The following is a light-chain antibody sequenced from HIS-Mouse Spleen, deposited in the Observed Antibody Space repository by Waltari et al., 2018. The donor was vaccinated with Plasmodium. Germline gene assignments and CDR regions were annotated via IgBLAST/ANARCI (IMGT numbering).Light chain of an antibody. Sequence: QSALTQPPSASRSPRHPATIPCPGISSYVGGYHSASWYQQPPGKAPKLMIYEVRKRPSGVPDRFSGSKSGNTASLTVSGLQAEDEADYYCSSYAGSNNLVFGGGTKLTVL. CDR1: SSYVGGYHS. V-gene: IGLV2-8*01. J-gene: IGLJ2*01. CDR3: SSYAGSNNLV. CDR2: EVR.